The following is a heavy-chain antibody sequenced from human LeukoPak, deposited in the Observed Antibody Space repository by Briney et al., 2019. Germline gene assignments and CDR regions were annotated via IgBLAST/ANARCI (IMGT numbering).Heavy chain of an antibody. Sequence: GGSLRLSCAASGFTFSSYMMTWVRRAPGKGLEWVANIKPDGGEKFYVDSVRGRFTISRDNAKNSLYLQMNSLRVEDTAVYYCSGGNVFDIWGQGTLVTVSS. CDR2: IKPDGGEK. CDR3: SGGNVFDI. V-gene: IGHV3-7*01. J-gene: IGHJ3*02. D-gene: IGHD3-16*01. CDR1: GFTFSSYM.